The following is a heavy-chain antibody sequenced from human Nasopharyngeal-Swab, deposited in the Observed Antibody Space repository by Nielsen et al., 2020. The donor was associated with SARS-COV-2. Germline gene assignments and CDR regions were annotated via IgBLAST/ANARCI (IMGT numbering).Heavy chain of an antibody. CDR3: TRQPPILYDRDFDY. CDR2: IRSKANSYAT. Sequence: GESLKISCTGSGFTFGDYAVTWVRQASGKGLEWVGRIRSKANSYATAYAASVKGRFTISRDDSKNTAYLQMNSLKTEDTAVYYCTRQPPILYDRDFDYWGQGTLVTVSS. V-gene: IGHV3-73*01. D-gene: IGHD3-3*01. CDR1: GFTFGDYA. J-gene: IGHJ4*02.